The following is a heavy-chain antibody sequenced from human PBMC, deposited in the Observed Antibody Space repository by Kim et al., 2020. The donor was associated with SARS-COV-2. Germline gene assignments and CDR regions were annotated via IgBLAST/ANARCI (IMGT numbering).Heavy chain of an antibody. D-gene: IGHD3-10*01. V-gene: IGHV3-30*02. CDR3: AKDRGFHASGTYWDFDY. Sequence: VKGRFTISRGNSKNTLFLQMNSLRPEDTAVYYCAKDRGFHASGTYWDFDYWAQGTLVTVSS. J-gene: IGHJ4*02.